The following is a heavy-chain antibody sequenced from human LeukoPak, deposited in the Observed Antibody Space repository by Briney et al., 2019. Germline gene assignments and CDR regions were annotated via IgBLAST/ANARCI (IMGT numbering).Heavy chain of an antibody. V-gene: IGHV1-46*01. D-gene: IGHD1-26*01. CDR2: INPTGGST. CDR3: ARDNSVGDNAWWFDP. CDR1: GYTFTNYD. J-gene: IGHJ5*02. Sequence: GASVKVSCKASGYTFTNYDIHWVRQAPGQGLEWMGLINPTGGSTGYAQKFQGRVTMTRDMSTSTDYMELSSLRSEDTAIYYCARDNSVGDNAWWFDPWGQGTLVTVSS.